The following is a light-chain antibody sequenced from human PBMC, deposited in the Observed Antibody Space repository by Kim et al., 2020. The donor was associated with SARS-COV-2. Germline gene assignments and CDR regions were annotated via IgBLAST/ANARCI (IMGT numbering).Light chain of an antibody. V-gene: IGKV1-12*01. CDR1: QDINDR. CDR3: QQAKSFPIT. CDR2: AAS. Sequence: GDRVTITCRASQDINDRLAWYQQKPGKAPKVLIYAASSLQSGVPSRFSGSGSGTEFTLTVSSLQPEDSATYYCQQAKSFPITFGRGTRLEIK. J-gene: IGKJ5*01.